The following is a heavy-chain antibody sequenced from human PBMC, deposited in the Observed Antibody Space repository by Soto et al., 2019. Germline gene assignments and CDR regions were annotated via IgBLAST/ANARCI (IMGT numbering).Heavy chain of an antibody. D-gene: IGHD3-3*01. CDR3: ARDYDFWSGPPVGYYGMDV. Sequence: SVKVSCKASGGTFSSYAISWVRQAPGQGLEWMGGIIPIFGTANYAQKFQGRVTITADKSTSTAYMELSSLRSEDTAVYYCARDYDFWSGPPVGYYGMDVWRQGTTVTVSS. CDR1: GGTFSSYA. CDR2: IIPIFGTA. J-gene: IGHJ6*02. V-gene: IGHV1-69*06.